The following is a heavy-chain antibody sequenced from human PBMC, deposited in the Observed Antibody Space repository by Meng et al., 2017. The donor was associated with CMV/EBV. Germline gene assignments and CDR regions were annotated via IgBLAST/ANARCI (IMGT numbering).Heavy chain of an antibody. J-gene: IGHJ1*01. D-gene: IGHD1-26*01. CDR3: ARGGRGSYFLH. CDR1: GGSFRGYY. V-gene: IGHV4-34*01. Sequence: LTCAVYGGSFRGYYWRWIRQSPGKGLEWIGEINHSGSTNYTPSLKSRVTISVDTSKNQFSLKLSSVTAADTAVYYCARGGRGSYFLHWGQGILVTVSS. CDR2: INHSGST.